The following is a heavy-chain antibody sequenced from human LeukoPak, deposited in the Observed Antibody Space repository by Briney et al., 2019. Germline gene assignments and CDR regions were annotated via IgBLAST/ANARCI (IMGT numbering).Heavy chain of an antibody. CDR1: RFTFSRYW. J-gene: IGHJ5*02. CDR3: ARAQYCSGGRCYSVAWFDP. Sequence: GGSLRLSFETSRFTFSRYWMTWVRQVQGKGLEWVASINQEGSEKYVDSVKGRFTISRDNVKNSLYLHMDSLRVEDTAVYYCARAQYCSGGRCYSVAWFDPWGQGALVTVSS. CDR2: INQEGSEK. D-gene: IGHD2-15*01. V-gene: IGHV3-7*01.